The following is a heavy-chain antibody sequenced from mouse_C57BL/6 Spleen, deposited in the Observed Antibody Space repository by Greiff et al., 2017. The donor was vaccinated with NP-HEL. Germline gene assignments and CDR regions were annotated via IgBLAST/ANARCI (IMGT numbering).Heavy chain of an antibody. CDR1: GYTFTDYY. Sequence: QVQLKESGAELVRPGASVKLSCKASGYTFTDYYINWVKQRPGQGLEWIARIYPGSGNTYYNEKFKGKATLTAEKSSSTAYMQLSSLTSEDSAVYFCARDYYYGTFYAMDYWGQGTSVTVSS. CDR2: IYPGSGNT. V-gene: IGHV1-76*01. CDR3: ARDYYYGTFYAMDY. D-gene: IGHD1-1*01. J-gene: IGHJ4*01.